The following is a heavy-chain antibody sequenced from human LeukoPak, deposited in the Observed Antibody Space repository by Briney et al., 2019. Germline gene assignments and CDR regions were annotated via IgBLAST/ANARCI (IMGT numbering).Heavy chain of an antibody. Sequence: ASVKVSCKASGYTFTSHYMHWVRQAPGQGLEWMGVINPTGDTTRYAQKFQGRVTMTRDMSTSTDYMELSSLRSEDTAVYYCARDNSVEDIAXWFDPWGXGTLVTVS. CDR2: INPTGDTT. CDR3: ARDNSVEDIAXWFDP. CDR1: GYTFTSHY. V-gene: IGHV1-46*01. D-gene: IGHD4-23*01. J-gene: IGHJ5*02.